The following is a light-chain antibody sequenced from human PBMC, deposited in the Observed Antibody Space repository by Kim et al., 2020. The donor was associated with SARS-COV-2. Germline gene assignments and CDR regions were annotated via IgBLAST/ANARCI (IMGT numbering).Light chain of an antibody. CDR1: QSVTTN. Sequence: SVSPGERVTLSCRASQSVTTNLAWYQQKPGQTPSLVIYDASTRATDIPGRFSGSGSGAEFTITISSLQSEDFALYYCQQYHKWPLTFGGGTKVDIK. J-gene: IGKJ4*01. V-gene: IGKV3-15*01. CDR3: QQYHKWPLT. CDR2: DAS.